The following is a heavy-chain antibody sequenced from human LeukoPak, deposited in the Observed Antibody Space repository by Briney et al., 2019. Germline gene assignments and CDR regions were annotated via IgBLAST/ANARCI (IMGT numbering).Heavy chain of an antibody. CDR2: ISGSGGST. Sequence: GGSLRLSCAASGFTVSSNYMSWVRQAPGKGLEWVSAISGSGGSTYYADSVKGRFTISRDNSKNTLYLQMNSLRAEDTAVYYCAKDTGIAVADYFDYWGQGTLVTVSS. D-gene: IGHD6-19*01. J-gene: IGHJ4*02. CDR1: GFTVSSNY. CDR3: AKDTGIAVADYFDY. V-gene: IGHV3-23*01.